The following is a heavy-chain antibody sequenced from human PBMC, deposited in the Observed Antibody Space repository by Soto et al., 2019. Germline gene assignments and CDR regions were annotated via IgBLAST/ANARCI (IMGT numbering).Heavy chain of an antibody. CDR1: GYTFSDYH. V-gene: IGHV1-2*02. CDR2: IYPNTGGT. J-gene: IGHJ6*02. Sequence: GASVKVYCKASGYTFSDYHMHWVRQAPGQGLEWMGWIYPNTGGTIYAQKFQGRVTMTRDTSISTAYMELSRLRSDDTAVYYCAKEMQRGMHVGGQGTTVTVYS. CDR3: AKEMQRGMHV.